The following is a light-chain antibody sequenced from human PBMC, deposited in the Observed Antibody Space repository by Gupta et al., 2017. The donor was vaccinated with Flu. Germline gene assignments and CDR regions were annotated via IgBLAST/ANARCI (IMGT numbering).Light chain of an antibody. Sequence: GERATLSGRSSQSVGIYLAWYQQKPGQPPRLLIYDASNRANGIPARFSGGGSGTDFTLTISSLEPEDFAVYYCQQRNIWPLTFGGGTKVEIK. CDR3: QQRNIWPLT. V-gene: IGKV3-11*01. J-gene: IGKJ4*01. CDR1: QSVGIY. CDR2: DAS.